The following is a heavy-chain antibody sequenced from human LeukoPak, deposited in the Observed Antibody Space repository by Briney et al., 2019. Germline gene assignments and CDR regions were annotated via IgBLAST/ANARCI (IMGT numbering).Heavy chain of an antibody. J-gene: IGHJ4*02. CDR2: ISSSSSYI. CDR1: GFTFSSYS. Sequence: GGSLRLSCAASGFTFSSYSMNWVRQAPGKGLEWVSSISSSSSYIYYADSVKGRFTISRDNAKNSLYLQMNSLRAEDTAVYYCARGSVVTAKGNFDYWGQGTLVTVSS. D-gene: IGHD2-21*02. CDR3: ARGSVVTAKGNFDY. V-gene: IGHV3-21*04.